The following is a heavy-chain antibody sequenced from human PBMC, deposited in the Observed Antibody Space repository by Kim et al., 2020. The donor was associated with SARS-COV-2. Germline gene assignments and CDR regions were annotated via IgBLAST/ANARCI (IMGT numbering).Heavy chain of an antibody. V-gene: IGHV4-31*03. D-gene: IGHD5-18*01. J-gene: IGHJ4*01. CDR2: IYYSGST. Sequence: SETLSLTCTVSGGSISSGGYYWSWIRQHPGKGLEWIGYIYYSGSTYYNPSLKSRVTISVDTSKNQFSLRLSSVTAADTAVYYCARGGGAAMAEFDYWGHGTLVTVSS. CDR1: GGSISSGGYY. CDR3: ARGGGAAMAEFDY.